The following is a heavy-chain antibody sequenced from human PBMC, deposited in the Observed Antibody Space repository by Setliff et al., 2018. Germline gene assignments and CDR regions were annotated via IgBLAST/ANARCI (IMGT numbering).Heavy chain of an antibody. CDR3: ARHFRSSKVQFLEYLSDYYFDS. CDR1: GESFSGHY. Sequence: SETLSLTCAVYGESFSGHYWSWIRQPPGKGLEWIGEINHSGSTNYNPSLKSRVTIFVDTSKNQVSLRLSSVTAADTAVYYCARHFRSSKVQFLEYLSDYYFDSWGQGTLVTVSS. D-gene: IGHD3-3*01. V-gene: IGHV4-34*01. J-gene: IGHJ4*02. CDR2: INHSGST.